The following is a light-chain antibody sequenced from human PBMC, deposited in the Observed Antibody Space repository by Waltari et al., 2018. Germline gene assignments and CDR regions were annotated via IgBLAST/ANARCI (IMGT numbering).Light chain of an antibody. J-gene: IGKJ1*01. V-gene: IGKV1-39*01. Sequence: DIQMTLSTSSLSASVGDRFTITCRASQSISSYLNWYQQKPGKAPKLLIYAASSLQSGVPSRFRGSGSGTDFTLTISSLQTEDFATYYCQQSYSTPRTFGQGTKVEIK. CDR3: QQSYSTPRT. CDR1: QSISSY. CDR2: AAS.